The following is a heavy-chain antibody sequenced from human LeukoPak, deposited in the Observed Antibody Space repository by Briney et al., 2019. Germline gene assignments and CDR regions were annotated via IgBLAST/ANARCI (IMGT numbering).Heavy chain of an antibody. CDR1: GGSFSGYY. J-gene: IGHJ6*02. D-gene: IGHD5-18*01. CDR3: ARARGYSYGFQGYYYGMDV. Sequence: SETLSLTCAVYGGSFSGYYWSWIRQPPGKGLEWSGEINHSGSTNYNPSLKSRITISVDTSKNQFSLKLSSVTAADPAVYYCARARGYSYGFQGYYYGMDVWGQGTTVTVSS. V-gene: IGHV4-34*01. CDR2: INHSGST.